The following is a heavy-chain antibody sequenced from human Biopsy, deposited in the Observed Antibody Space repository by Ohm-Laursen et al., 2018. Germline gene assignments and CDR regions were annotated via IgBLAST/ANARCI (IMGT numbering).Heavy chain of an antibody. CDR3: ARGGFFAYSTFDY. V-gene: IGHV3-74*01. D-gene: IGHD4-11*01. CDR2: IKRDGTTT. Sequence: SLRLSCAASGLTFSNYYMHWVRQAPGKGLLWVSRIKRDGTTTDYADSVKGRFTISRDNAKNTLYLQMNSLRAEDTAVYYCARGGFFAYSTFDYWGQGALVTVSS. CDR1: GLTFSNYY. J-gene: IGHJ4*02.